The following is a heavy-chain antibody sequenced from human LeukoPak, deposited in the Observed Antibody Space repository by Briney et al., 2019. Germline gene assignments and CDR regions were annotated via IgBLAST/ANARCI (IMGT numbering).Heavy chain of an antibody. V-gene: IGHV4-34*01. CDR2: INHSGIT. CDR1: GGSFSYYY. Sequence: SETLSLTCAVYGGSFSYYYWSWIRQPPGKGLEWIGEINHSGITNYNPSLKSRVTISADTSKNQFSLKLTSVTAADTAVSYCANPARDFADSGAITWWGQGTLVTVSS. J-gene: IGHJ4*02. D-gene: IGHD4-17*01. CDR3: ANPARDFADSGAITW.